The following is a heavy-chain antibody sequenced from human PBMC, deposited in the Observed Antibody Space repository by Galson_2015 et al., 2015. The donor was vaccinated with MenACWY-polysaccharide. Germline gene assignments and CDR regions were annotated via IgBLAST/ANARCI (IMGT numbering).Heavy chain of an antibody. CDR3: AYYCSSTSCRGGFDP. J-gene: IGHJ5*02. CDR2: MNPNSGGT. Sequence: SVKVSCKASGYTFTSYDINWVRQATGQGLEWMGWMNPNSGGTNYAQKFQGRVTMTRDTSISTAYMELSRLRSDDTAVYYCAYYCSSTSCRGGFDPWGQGTLVTVSS. CDR1: GYTFTSYD. V-gene: IGHV1-2*02. D-gene: IGHD2-2*01.